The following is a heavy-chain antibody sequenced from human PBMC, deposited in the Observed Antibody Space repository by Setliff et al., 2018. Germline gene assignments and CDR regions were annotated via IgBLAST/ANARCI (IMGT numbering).Heavy chain of an antibody. CDR2: IVPVFGTR. V-gene: IGHV1-69*13. Sequence: SVKVSCKASGGTFNTYAINWVRQALGQGLAWMGGIVPVFGTRNYAQKFQGRVTFSADDSANTAYMELTSLTSEDTAVYYCARNIGMGQRDYLDYWGQGTVVTVSS. CDR3: ARNIGMGQRDYLDY. D-gene: IGHD5-18*01. CDR1: GGTFNTYA. J-gene: IGHJ4*02.